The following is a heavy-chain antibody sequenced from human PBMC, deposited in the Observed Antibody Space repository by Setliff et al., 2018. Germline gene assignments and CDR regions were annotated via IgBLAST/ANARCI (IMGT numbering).Heavy chain of an antibody. CDR3: FGAGTCSY. CDR2: INPDGSEK. J-gene: IGHJ4*02. CDR1: GFMFSDHD. Sequence: HPGGSLRLSCTTSGFMFSDHDMDWVRQAPGKGLEWLASINPDGSEKYYVDSVKGRFTISRDNAKNSLSLQMNSLRTEDTAVYYCFGAGTCSYWGQGTQVTVSS. D-gene: IGHD3-10*01. V-gene: IGHV3-7*01.